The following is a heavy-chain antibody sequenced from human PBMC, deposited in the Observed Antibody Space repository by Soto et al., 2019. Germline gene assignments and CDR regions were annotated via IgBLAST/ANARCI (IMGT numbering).Heavy chain of an antibody. D-gene: IGHD2-15*01. CDR2: IYYSGST. CDR1: GCSISSYY. J-gene: IGHJ5*02. Sequence: PSETLSLTCPVSGCSISSYYWSWIRQPPGKGLEWIGYIYYSGSTNYNPSLKSRVTISVDTSKNQFSLKLSSVTAADTAVYYCARDKNCSGGSCYINWFDPWGQGTLVTVSS. CDR3: ARDKNCSGGSCYINWFDP. V-gene: IGHV4-59*01.